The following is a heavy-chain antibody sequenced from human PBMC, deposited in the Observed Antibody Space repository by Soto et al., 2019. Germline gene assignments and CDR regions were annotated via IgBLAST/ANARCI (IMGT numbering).Heavy chain of an antibody. CDR2: INQAGSEK. Sequence: EVQLVESGGGLVQPGGSLRLSCAASRFTFSGYWMSWVRQAPGKGLEWVANINQAGSEKHSVDSVKGRFTISRDNAKNSLDLQMNSLRGEDTAVYYCARERRYCSRGSCYSKPPEYYFYVDVWGKGTTVSVSS. V-gene: IGHV3-7*01. D-gene: IGHD2-15*01. CDR3: ARERRYCSRGSCYSKPPEYYFYVDV. CDR1: RFTFSGYW. J-gene: IGHJ6*03.